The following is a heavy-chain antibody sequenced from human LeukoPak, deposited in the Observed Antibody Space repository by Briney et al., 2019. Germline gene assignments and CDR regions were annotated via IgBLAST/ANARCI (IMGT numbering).Heavy chain of an antibody. CDR3: ARDRAVKGSWSQTLNYYYRDV. Sequence: SETPSLTCTVSSGSISSYYWSWIRQPPGKGLEWIGHIYYSGSTNYNPSLKSRVNISVDTSKNQFSLKLSSVTAAETAVYYCARDRAVKGSWSQTLNYYYRDVWGKGTTVTVSS. CDR2: IYYSGST. J-gene: IGHJ6*03. D-gene: IGHD3-10*01. V-gene: IGHV4-59*01. CDR1: SGSISSYY.